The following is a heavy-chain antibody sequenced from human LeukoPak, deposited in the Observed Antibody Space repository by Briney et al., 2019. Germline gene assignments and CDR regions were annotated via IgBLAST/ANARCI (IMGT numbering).Heavy chain of an antibody. J-gene: IGHJ4*02. CDR2: IYDSGYT. CDR1: GGSISSSNW. CDR3: ARDGVGSGWAYYFDY. Sequence: PSETLSLTCAVSGGSISSSNWWSWVRQPPGKGLEWIGEIYDSGYTNYNPSLKSRVIMSVDKSKNQFSLKLSSVTAADTAVYYCARDGVGSGWAYYFDYWGQGTLVTVTS. V-gene: IGHV4-4*02. D-gene: IGHD6-19*01.